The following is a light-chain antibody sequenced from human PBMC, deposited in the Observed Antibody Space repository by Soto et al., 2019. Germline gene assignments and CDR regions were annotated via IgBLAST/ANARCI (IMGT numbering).Light chain of an antibody. CDR1: QNIRTY. CDR3: QQYYNSTYT. CDR2: SAS. J-gene: IGKJ2*01. Sequence: DIQMTQSPYSLSASVGDSVTITCRASQNIRTYLNWYQQKPGRAPKLLIHSASALPSGVPSRFSGSGSGTEFTLTMSGLQPEDFATYYCQQYYNSTYTFGQGTKLEIK. V-gene: IGKV1-39*01.